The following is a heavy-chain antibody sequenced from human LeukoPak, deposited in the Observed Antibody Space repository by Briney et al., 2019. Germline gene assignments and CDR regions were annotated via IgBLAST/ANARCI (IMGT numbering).Heavy chain of an antibody. CDR2: IYYGGGT. CDR3: ARERGDYDSDNWFDS. J-gene: IGHJ5*01. V-gene: IGHV4-59*01. D-gene: IGHD4-17*01. Sequence: PSETLSLTCTVSGASIGSYFWSWIRQPPGKGLEWIGYIYYGGGTNYNPSIESRITISVDTSKNRISLNLTSVTASDTAIYYCARERGDYDSDNWFDSWGQGTLVTVSS. CDR1: GASIGSYF.